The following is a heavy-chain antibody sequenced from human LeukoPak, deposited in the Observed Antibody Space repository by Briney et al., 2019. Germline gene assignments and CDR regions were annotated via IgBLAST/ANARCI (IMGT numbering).Heavy chain of an antibody. J-gene: IGHJ4*02. Sequence: VASVKVSCKASGYTFTSYAMHWVRQAPGQRLEWMGWINAGNGNTKYSQEFQGRVTITRDTSASTAYMELSSLRSEDMAVYYCARGSVYYDILTGLDYWGQGTLVTVSS. CDR1: GYTFTSYA. CDR3: ARGSVYYDILTGLDY. CDR2: INAGNGNT. D-gene: IGHD3-9*01. V-gene: IGHV1-3*03.